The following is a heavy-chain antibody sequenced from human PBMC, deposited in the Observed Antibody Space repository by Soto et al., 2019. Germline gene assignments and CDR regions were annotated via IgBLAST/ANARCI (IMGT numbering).Heavy chain of an antibody. J-gene: IGHJ4*02. CDR2: INHSGST. Sequence: QVQLQQWGAGPLKPSETLSLTCAVYGGSFSGYYWSWIRQPPGKGLEWIGEINHSGSTNYNPSLKSRVTISVDTSKNQFSLKLSSVTAADTAVYYCARGPAPIVGASRYFDYWGQGTLVTVSS. V-gene: IGHV4-34*01. CDR1: GGSFSGYY. CDR3: ARGPAPIVGASRYFDY. D-gene: IGHD1-26*01.